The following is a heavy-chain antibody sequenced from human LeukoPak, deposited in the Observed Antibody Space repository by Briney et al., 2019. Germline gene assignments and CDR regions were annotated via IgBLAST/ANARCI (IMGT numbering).Heavy chain of an antibody. J-gene: IGHJ4*02. CDR3: ARAVGPYDY. CDR2: IWHDGSKK. Sequence: PGGSLRLSCAASGFTFSTYGIHWVRQAPGKGLEWVAVIWHDGSKKYYADSVKGRFTISRDNSKNTLYLQMNSLRAEDTAVYFCARAVGPYDYWGQGTLVTVSS. D-gene: IGHD3-10*01. CDR1: GFTFSTYG. V-gene: IGHV3-33*01.